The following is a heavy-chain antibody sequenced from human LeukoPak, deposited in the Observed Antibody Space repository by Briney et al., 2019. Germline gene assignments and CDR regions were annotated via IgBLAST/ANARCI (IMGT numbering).Heavy chain of an antibody. V-gene: IGHV3-30-3*01. Sequence: GRSLRLSCAASGFTFSSYAMHWVRQAPGKGLEWVAVMSFDGSNKYYAESVKGRFTISRDNSKNTLYLQMNSLRAEDTAVYYCAKDQGFTMIVVVITGMDVWGQGTTVTVSS. CDR1: GFTFSSYA. CDR3: AKDQGFTMIVVVITGMDV. CDR2: MSFDGSNK. J-gene: IGHJ6*02. D-gene: IGHD3-22*01.